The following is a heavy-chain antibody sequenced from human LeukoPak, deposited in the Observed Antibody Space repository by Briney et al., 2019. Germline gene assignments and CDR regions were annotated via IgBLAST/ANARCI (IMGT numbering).Heavy chain of an antibody. J-gene: IGHJ4*02. CDR3: ARLILWDSSGSQYYFDD. Sequence: SQTLSLTCIVSGGSISSGDYYWSWIRQPPGKGLEWIGYIYYSGSTYYNPTLKSRVTISVDTSKNQFSLKLSSVTAADTAVYYCARLILWDSSGSQYYFDDWGQGTLVTVFS. V-gene: IGHV4-30-4*08. CDR2: IYYSGST. CDR1: GGSISSGDYY. D-gene: IGHD3-22*01.